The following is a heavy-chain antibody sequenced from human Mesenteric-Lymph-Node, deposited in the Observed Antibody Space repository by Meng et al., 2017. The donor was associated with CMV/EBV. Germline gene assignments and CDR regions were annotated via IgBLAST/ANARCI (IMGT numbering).Heavy chain of an antibody. V-gene: IGHV1-2*02. Sequence: CKTSGYRFGDYFYHWVRQAPGQGLEWMGWMNPNSGGTNFARKFRGRVTVTRDTSISTVYMELSSLTSNDTATYYCARVVMAQQQMDYWGQGTLVTVSS. CDR3: ARVVMAQQQMDY. D-gene: IGHD6-13*01. CDR1: GYRFGDYF. CDR2: MNPNSGGT. J-gene: IGHJ4*02.